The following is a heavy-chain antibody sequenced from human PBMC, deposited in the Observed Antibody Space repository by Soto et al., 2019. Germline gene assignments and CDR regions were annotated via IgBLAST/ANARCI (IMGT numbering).Heavy chain of an antibody. J-gene: IGHJ6*02. CDR1: GFTFSSYS. CDR3: ARDDGSSWSPREAAAGTGDYYYYYGMDV. V-gene: IGHV3-48*02. CDR2: ISSSSSTI. D-gene: IGHD6-13*01. Sequence: GGSLRLSCAASGFTFSSYSMNWVRQAPGKGLEWVSYISSSSSTIYYADSVKGRFTISRDNAKNSLYLQMNSLRDEDTAVYYCARDDGSSWSPREAAAGTGDYYYYYGMDVWGQGTTVTVSS.